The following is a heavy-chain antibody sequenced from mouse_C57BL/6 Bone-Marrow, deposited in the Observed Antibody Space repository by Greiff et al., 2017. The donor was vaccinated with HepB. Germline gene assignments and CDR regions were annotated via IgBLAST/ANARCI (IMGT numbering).Heavy chain of an antibody. J-gene: IGHJ3*01. CDR1: GFTFSSYG. D-gene: IGHD2-3*01. V-gene: IGHV5-6*02. CDR2: ISSGGSYT. Sequence: DVKLVESGGDLVKPGGSLKLSCAASGFTFSSYGMSWVRQTPDKRLEWVATISSGGSYTYYPDSVKGRFTISRDNAKNTLYLQMSSLKSEDTAMYYCARHPAYDGYYAWFAYWGQGTLVTVSA. CDR3: ARHPAYDGYYAWFAY.